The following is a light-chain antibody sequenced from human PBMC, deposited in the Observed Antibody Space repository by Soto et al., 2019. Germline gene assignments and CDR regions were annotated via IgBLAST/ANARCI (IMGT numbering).Light chain of an antibody. CDR2: EVI. CDR3: SSYTSSSTTPYV. Sequence: QSALTQPASVSGSPGQSITISCTGTSSDIGAYNYVSWYRQHPGKAPKLMIYEVINRPSGVSNRFSGSKSGNTASLTISGLQAEDEAYYYCSSYTSSSTTPYVFGTGTKLTVL. V-gene: IGLV2-14*01. J-gene: IGLJ1*01. CDR1: SSDIGAYNY.